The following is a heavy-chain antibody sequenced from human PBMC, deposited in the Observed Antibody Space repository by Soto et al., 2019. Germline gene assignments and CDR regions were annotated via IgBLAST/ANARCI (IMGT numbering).Heavy chain of an antibody. Sequence: SETLSLTCTVSGGSISSGDYYWSWIRQPPGKGLEWIGYIYYSGSTYYNPSLKSRVTISVDTSKNQFSLKLSSVTAADTAVYYCVRVTKSPSMVTNYYYGMDVWGQGTTVTVSS. V-gene: IGHV4-30-4*01. J-gene: IGHJ6*02. D-gene: IGHD5-18*01. CDR1: GGSISSGDYY. CDR3: VRVTKSPSMVTNYYYGMDV. CDR2: IYYSGST.